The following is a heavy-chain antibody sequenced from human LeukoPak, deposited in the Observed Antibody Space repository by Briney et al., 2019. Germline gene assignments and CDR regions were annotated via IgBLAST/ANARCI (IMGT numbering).Heavy chain of an antibody. J-gene: IGHJ4*02. D-gene: IGHD1-1*01. Sequence: PGGSLRLSCAASGFTFRNYGMNWVRQAPGKGLEWVAIIWYDGSNKYYADSVKGRFTISRDNAKNSLYLQMNSLRAEDTAVYYCAKATGTFYYFDYWGQGTLVTVSS. CDR2: IWYDGSNK. V-gene: IGHV3-33*03. CDR1: GFTFRNYG. CDR3: AKATGTFYYFDY.